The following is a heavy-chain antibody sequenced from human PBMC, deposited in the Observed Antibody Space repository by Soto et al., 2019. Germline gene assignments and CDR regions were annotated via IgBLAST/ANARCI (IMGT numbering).Heavy chain of an antibody. CDR1: GGTFSIYT. CDR2: GSA. V-gene: IGHV1-69*01. D-gene: IGHD2-15*01. CDR3: AREGPPDIAWFDP. Sequence: QVQLVQSGAEVQKPGSSVKVSCKASGGTFSIYTISWVRQAPGQGLEWMGGSANSAQKFTGRLTVTADESTSTVYLELSSLTSEDTAVYYCAREGPPDIAWFDPWGQGTLVSVSS. J-gene: IGHJ5*02.